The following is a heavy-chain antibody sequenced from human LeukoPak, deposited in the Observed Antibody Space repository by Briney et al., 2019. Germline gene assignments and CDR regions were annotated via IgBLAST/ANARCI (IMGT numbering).Heavy chain of an antibody. V-gene: IGHV4-59*08. CDR2: IYYSGST. CDR1: GGSISSYY. CDR3: ARQGLGYCSSTSCYMGDAFDI. J-gene: IGHJ3*02. D-gene: IGHD2-2*02. Sequence: SETLSFTCTVSGGSISSYYWSWIRQPPGKGLEWIGYIYYSGSTNYNPSLKSRVTISVDTSKNQFSLKLSSVTAADTAVYYCARQGLGYCSSTSCYMGDAFDIWGQGTMVTVSS.